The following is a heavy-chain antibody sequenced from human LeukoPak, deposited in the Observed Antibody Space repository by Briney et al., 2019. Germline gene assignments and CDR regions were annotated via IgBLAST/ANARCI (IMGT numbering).Heavy chain of an antibody. CDR1: GGSISSYY. CDR3: ARATSYKRQANKQRGGEFDY. V-gene: IGHV4-59*01. D-gene: IGHD5-24*01. J-gene: IGHJ4*02. Sequence: SETLSLTCTVSGGSISSYYWSWIRQPPGKGLGWIGYIYYSGSTNSNPSLKSRVTISVATSKNQSSLNLSSVTAADTAVYYCARATSYKRQANKQRGGEFDYWGQGTLVTVSS. CDR2: IYYSGST.